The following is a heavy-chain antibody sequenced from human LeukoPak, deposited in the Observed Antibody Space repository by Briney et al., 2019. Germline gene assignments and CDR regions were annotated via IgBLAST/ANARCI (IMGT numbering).Heavy chain of an antibody. J-gene: IGHJ3*02. D-gene: IGHD1-26*01. CDR1: GFTFSSYW. CDR3: ARLSGSYTFGSDAFDI. V-gene: IGHV3-7*01. CDR2: IKQDGSEK. Sequence: GGSLRLSCAASGFTFSSYWMSWVRQAPGKGLEWVANIKQDGSEKYYVDSVKGRFTISRDNAKNSLYLQMNSLRAEDTAVYYCARLSGSYTFGSDAFDIWGQGTMVTVSS.